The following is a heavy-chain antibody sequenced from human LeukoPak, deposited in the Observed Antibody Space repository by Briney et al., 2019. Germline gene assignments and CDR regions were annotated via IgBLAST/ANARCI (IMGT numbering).Heavy chain of an antibody. CDR1: GFTFSSYG. CDR2: IWYDGSNK. V-gene: IGHV3-33*06. Sequence: SGRSLRLSCAASGFTFSSYGMRWVRQAPGKGLEWVAVIWYDGSNKYYADSVKGRFTISRDNSKNTLYLQMNSLRAEDTAVYYCAKVAATPYYYYYMDVWGKGTTVTVSS. CDR3: AKVAATPYYYYYMDV. D-gene: IGHD2-15*01. J-gene: IGHJ6*03.